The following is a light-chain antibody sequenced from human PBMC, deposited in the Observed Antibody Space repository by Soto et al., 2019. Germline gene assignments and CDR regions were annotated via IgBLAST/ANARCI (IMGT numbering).Light chain of an antibody. V-gene: IGKV3D-11*02. CDR2: RAS. CDR3: QQRSNWHPIT. CDR1: QSVHNF. J-gene: IGKJ5*01. Sequence: EVFLTQCPATLSLSPGDRPARSCKASQSVHNFLAWYQQKPGQATRLITSRASNRADGVPARFSGSGSGTAFPLTLTSLEPEDFVVYYCQQRSNWHPITFGHGTRLAI.